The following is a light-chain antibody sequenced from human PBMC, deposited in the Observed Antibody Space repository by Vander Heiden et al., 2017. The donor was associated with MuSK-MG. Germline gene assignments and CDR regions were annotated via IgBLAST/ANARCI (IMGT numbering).Light chain of an antibody. CDR2: EAS. CDR1: QSVSSY. J-gene: IGKJ4*01. CDR3: QPPSD. V-gene: IGKV3-11*01. Sequence: EIVLTQSPATLYLSPGERATLSCRASQSVSSYLAGDQQEPGQATRLRIYEASNRATGIKDRLSGSGSGTDFTRTSRSIEADDFEEHDGQPPSDFGGGTKVDIK.